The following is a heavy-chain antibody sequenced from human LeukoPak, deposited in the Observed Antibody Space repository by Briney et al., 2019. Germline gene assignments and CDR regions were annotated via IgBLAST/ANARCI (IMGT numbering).Heavy chain of an antibody. CDR1: GGSISSYY. V-gene: IGHV4-59*08. D-gene: IGHD1-1*01. J-gene: IGHJ6*03. CDR3: AARALAGPVYFYYIDV. CDR2: SSYRGSP. Sequence: SETLSLTCTFSGGSISSYYWSWIRQPPGKGLEWIGSSSYRGSPKYTHSLKRRVTISLDTSKNQLSLKVTSVTAADTALYYCAARALAGPVYFYYIDVWGRGTTVTVSS.